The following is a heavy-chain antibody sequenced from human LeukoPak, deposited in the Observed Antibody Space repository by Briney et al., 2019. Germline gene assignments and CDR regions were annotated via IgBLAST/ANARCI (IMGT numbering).Heavy chain of an antibody. CDR3: ARHLRITMVRGVISYAFFDY. D-gene: IGHD3-10*01. J-gene: IGHJ4*02. CDR1: GFTFSSYW. V-gene: IGHV3-7*01. CDR2: IKQDGSEK. Sequence: GGSLRLSCAASGFTFSSYWMSWVRQAPGKGLEWVANIKQDGSEKYYVDSVKGRFTISRDNAKNSLYLQMNSLRAEDTAVYYCARHLRITMVRGVISYAFFDYWGQGTLVTVSS.